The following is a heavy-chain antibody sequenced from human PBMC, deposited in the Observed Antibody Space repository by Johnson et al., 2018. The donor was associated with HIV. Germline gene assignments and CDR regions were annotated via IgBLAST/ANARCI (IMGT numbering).Heavy chain of an antibody. CDR1: RFTFSRNW. J-gene: IGHJ3*02. D-gene: IGHD4-23*01. CDR2: IKQDGSSA. V-gene: IGHV3-7*05. CDR3: ANGLSTVVTDAFDI. Sequence: EVQLVESGGGLVQPGGSLRLSCAASRFTFSRNWMTWVRQAPGKGLEWVANIKQDGSSAFYVDSVKGRFTISRDNSEKSLSLQMNSLRADDTAVYYCANGLSTVVTDAFDIWGQGTMVTVSS.